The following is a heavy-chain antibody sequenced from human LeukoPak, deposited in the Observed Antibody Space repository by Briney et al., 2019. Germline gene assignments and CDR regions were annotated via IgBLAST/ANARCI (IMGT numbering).Heavy chain of an antibody. D-gene: IGHD2-21*02. CDR2: ISSSRSYI. CDR1: GFTFSSYS. V-gene: IGHV3-21*01. J-gene: IGHJ3*02. CDR3: ARAWVTATSDAFDI. Sequence: PGGSLRLSCAASGFTFSSYSMNWVRQAPGKGLEWVSSISSSRSYIYYADSVKGRFTISRDNAKNSLYLQMNSLRAEDTAVYYCARAWVTATSDAFDIWGQGTMVTVSS.